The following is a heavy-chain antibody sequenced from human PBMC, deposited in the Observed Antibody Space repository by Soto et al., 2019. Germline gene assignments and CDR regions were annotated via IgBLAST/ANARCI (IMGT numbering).Heavy chain of an antibody. Sequence: GGSLRLSCAASGFAFSTHWMVWVRQPPGKGLEWVANIKQEGTETSYVDSVKGRFTISRDNAQNSLYLQMNSLRVEDTAVYYCARGGDSYIDYWGPGALVTV. D-gene: IGHD2-21*02. V-gene: IGHV3-7*03. J-gene: IGHJ4*02. CDR3: ARGGDSYIDY. CDR1: GFAFSTHW. CDR2: IKQEGTET.